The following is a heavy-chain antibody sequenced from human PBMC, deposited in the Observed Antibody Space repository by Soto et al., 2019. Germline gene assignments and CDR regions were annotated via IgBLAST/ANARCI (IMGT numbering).Heavy chain of an antibody. V-gene: IGHV3-48*01. CDR2: ISSSSSTI. CDR3: ARDPSQTWIQLWLPYYYGMDV. Sequence: GGSLRLSCAASGFTFSSYSMNWVRQAPGKGLEWVSYISSSSSTIYYADSVKGRFTISRDNAKNSLYLQMNSLRAEDTAVYYCARDPSQTWIQLWLPYYYGMDVWGQGTTVTVSS. J-gene: IGHJ6*01. D-gene: IGHD5-18*01. CDR1: GFTFSSYS.